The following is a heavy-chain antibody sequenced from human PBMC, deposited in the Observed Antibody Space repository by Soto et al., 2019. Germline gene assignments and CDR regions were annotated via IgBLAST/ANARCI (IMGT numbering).Heavy chain of an antibody. D-gene: IGHD2-2*01. CDR2: IIPIFGTA. Sequence: SVKVSCKASGGTFSSYAISWARQAPGQGLEWMGGIIPIFGTANYAQKFQGRVTITADESTSTAYMELSSLRSEDTAVYYCARDREIHCSSTSCYRYYYYYYGMDVWGQGTTVTVSS. CDR1: GGTFSSYA. J-gene: IGHJ6*02. V-gene: IGHV1-69*13. CDR3: ARDREIHCSSTSCYRYYYYYYGMDV.